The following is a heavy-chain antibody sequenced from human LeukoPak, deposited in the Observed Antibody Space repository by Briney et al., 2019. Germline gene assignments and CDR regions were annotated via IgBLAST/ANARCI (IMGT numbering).Heavy chain of an antibody. V-gene: IGHV3-43*02. CDR3: ARDHVYGGADY. D-gene: IGHD5/OR15-5a*01. J-gene: IGHJ4*02. CDR1: GFTLHNYA. CDR2: TSGDGTTT. Sequence: GGSLRLSCAASGFTLHNYAIHWVRQAPGKGLEWVSLTSGDGTTTYFADSVKGRFTISRDNSKSSLFLQMNSLRTEDTALYYCARDHVYGGADYWGQGTLVTVSS.